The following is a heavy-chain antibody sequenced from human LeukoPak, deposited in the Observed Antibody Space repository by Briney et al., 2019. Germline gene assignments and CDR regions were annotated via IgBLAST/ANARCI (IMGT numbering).Heavy chain of an antibody. D-gene: IGHD2-2*01. CDR2: IFYSGST. J-gene: IGHJ6*02. CDR3: ASARYCSSTSCYEGGPGYGMDV. V-gene: IGHV4-59*08. Sequence: PSETLSLTCTVSGGSISSYYWNWVRQPPGKGLEWIGYIFYSGSTKYGPSLNSRVTISLDTSKNQFSLSLNSVTAADTAVYYCASARYCSSTSCYEGGPGYGMDVWGQGTTVTVSS. CDR1: GGSISSYY.